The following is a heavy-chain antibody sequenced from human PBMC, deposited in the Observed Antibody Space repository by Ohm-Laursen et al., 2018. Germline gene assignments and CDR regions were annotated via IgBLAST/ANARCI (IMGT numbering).Heavy chain of an antibody. D-gene: IGHD3-22*01. J-gene: IGHJ4*02. CDR1: GFTFSSYS. CDR2: TSSSSSYI. Sequence: SLRLSCSASGFTFSSYSMNWVRQAPGKGLEWVSSTSSSSSYIYYADSVKGRFTISRDNAKNSLYLQMNSLRAEDTAVYYCARDYYDSSGYRFDYWGQGTLVTVSS. CDR3: ARDYYDSSGYRFDY. V-gene: IGHV3-21*01.